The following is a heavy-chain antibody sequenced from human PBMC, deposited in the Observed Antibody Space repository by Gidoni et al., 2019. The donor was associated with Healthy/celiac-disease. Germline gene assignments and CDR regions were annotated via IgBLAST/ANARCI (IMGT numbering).Heavy chain of an antibody. D-gene: IGHD2-8*01. CDR2: IYTSGST. CDR1: GGSISSGSYY. J-gene: IGHJ4*02. Sequence: QVQLQESGPGLVKPSQTLSLTCTVSGGSISSGSYYWSWIRQPAGKGLEWIGRIYTSGSTNYNPSLKSRVTISVDTSKNQFSLKLSSVTAADTAVYYCARTGVLSSYDYWGQGTLVTVSS. CDR3: ARTGVLSSYDY. V-gene: IGHV4-61*02.